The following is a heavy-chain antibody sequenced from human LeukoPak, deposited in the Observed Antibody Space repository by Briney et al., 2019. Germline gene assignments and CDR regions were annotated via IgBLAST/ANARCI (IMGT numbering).Heavy chain of an antibody. J-gene: IGHJ4*02. V-gene: IGHV4-59*08. D-gene: IGHD1-26*01. CDR2: ISYSGST. CDR1: GGSISGYY. CDR3: ARHVSGSYDY. Sequence: SETLSLTCTVSGGSISGYYWSWIRQPPGEGLEWIGYISYSGSTNYNPSLKSRVTISVDTSKNQFSVKLSSVTAADTAVCYCARHVSGSYDYWGQGTLVTVSS.